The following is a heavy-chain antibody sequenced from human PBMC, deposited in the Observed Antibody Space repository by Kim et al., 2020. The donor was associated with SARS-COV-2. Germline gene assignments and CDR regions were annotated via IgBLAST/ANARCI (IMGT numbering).Heavy chain of an antibody. CDR3: ASHEAFPGYGSGSYYFAY. CDR1: GFTFSSYA. CDR2: ISGSGGST. Sequence: GGSLRLSCAASGFTFSSYAMSWVRQAPGKGLEWVSAISGSGGSTYYADSVKGRFTISRDNSKNTLYLQMNSLRAEDTAVYYCASHEAFPGYGSGSYYFAYCGQGTLVTVSS. V-gene: IGHV3-23*01. J-gene: IGHJ4*02. D-gene: IGHD3-10*01.